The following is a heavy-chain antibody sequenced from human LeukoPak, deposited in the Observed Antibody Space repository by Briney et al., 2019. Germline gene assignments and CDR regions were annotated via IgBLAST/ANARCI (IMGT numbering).Heavy chain of an antibody. V-gene: IGHV3-23*01. J-gene: IGHJ3*02. Sequence: PGGPLRPSCAPSGFTFSSYAMSWVPQPPGRGLEGVPDISGSGGRTYYADSVKGRFTISRDNSKNTLYLQMNSLRDEDTAVYYCAKPLAMISAFDIWGQGTMVTVSS. CDR2: ISGSGGRT. CDR1: GFTFSSYA. D-gene: IGHD3-22*01. CDR3: AKPLAMISAFDI.